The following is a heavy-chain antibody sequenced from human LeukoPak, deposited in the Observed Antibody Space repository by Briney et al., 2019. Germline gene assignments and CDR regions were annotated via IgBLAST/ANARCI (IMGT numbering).Heavy chain of an antibody. D-gene: IGHD3-10*01. Sequence: SETLSLTCTVSGGSISSYYWSWIRQPAGKGLEWIGRIYSSEITNYNPSLKSRVTISVDTSKNQFSLKLNSVTAADTAVYYCASEYGSGSYSDYWGQGTLVTVSS. CDR3: ASEYGSGSYSDY. V-gene: IGHV4-4*07. J-gene: IGHJ4*02. CDR2: IYSSEIT. CDR1: GGSISSYY.